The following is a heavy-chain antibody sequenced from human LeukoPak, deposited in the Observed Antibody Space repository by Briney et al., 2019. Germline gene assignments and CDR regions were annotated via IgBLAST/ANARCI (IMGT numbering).Heavy chain of an antibody. CDR3: AKAAFSEYYFDY. Sequence: SETLSLTCAVYGGSFSGYYWSWIRQPPGKGLEWIGEINHSGSTNYNPSLKSRVTISVDTSKNQFSLKLSSVTAEDTALYYCAKAAFSEYYFDYWGQGTLVTVSS. CDR1: GGSFSGYY. CDR2: INHSGST. J-gene: IGHJ4*02. V-gene: IGHV4-34*01.